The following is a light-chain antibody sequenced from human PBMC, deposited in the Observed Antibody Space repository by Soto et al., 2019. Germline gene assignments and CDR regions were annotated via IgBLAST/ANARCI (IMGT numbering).Light chain of an antibody. V-gene: IGLV2-23*01. J-gene: IGLJ2*01. CDR1: ISDVGSNNP. CDR3: CSYAGSSTPVL. Sequence: QSVLTQPASVAGSPGQSITISCTGTISDVGSNNPVSWYQHHPGKAPELMIFEDTKRPSGVSIRFSGSKSGNTASLAISGLHTEDEAVYYCCSYAGSSTPVLFGVGTQLTVL. CDR2: EDT.